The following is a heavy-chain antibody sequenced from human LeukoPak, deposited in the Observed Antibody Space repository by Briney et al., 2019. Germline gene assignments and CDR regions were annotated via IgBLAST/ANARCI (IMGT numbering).Heavy chain of an antibody. Sequence: PGGALRLSCAVSGFTVSSPYMTWARQAPGKGLEWVSTIRGDGVTSYADSVRDRFTISRDNSKNTLYPQMTSLRSDDTAVYYCVRDKGVVPTERFDYWGQGTLVTVSS. CDR2: IRGDGVT. CDR3: VRDKGVVPTERFDY. CDR1: GFTVSSPY. J-gene: IGHJ4*02. V-gene: IGHV3-53*01. D-gene: IGHD3-3*01.